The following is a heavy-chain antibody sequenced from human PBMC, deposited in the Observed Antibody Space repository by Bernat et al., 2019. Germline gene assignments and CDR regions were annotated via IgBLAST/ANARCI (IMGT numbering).Heavy chain of an antibody. CDR1: GFTFSSYG. Sequence: QVQLVESGGGVVQPGRSLRLSCAASGFTFSSYGMHWVRQAPGKGLEWVAVIWYDGSNKYYADSVKGRFTISRDNSKNTLYLQMNSLRAEDTAVYYCARDSVPGIALQIDYWGQGTLVTVSS. V-gene: IGHV3-33*01. J-gene: IGHJ4*02. CDR3: ARDSVPGIALQIDY. CDR2: IWYDGSNK. D-gene: IGHD6-13*01.